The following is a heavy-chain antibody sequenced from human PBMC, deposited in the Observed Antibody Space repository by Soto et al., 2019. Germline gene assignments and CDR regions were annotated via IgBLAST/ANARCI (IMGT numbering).Heavy chain of an antibody. CDR1: GGTFSSYA. D-gene: IGHD4-4*01. J-gene: IGHJ6*02. CDR3: ARKYSNPNPEYYYYYYGMDV. CDR2: IIPIFGTA. V-gene: IGHV1-69*01. Sequence: QVQLVQSGAEVKKPGSSVKVSCKASGGTFSSYAISWVRQAPGQGLEWMGGIIPIFGTANYAQKFQGRVTIPADESTSTAYMEMSSLRSEDTAVYYCARKYSNPNPEYYYYYYGMDVWGQGTTVTVSS.